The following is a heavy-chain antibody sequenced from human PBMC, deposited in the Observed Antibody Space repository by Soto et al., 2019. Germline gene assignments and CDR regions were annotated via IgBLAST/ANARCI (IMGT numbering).Heavy chain of an antibody. CDR2: ISYDGSNK. Sequence: QPGGSLRLSCAASGFTFSSYGMHWVRQAPGKGLEWVAVISYDGSNKYYADSVKGRFTISRDNSKNTLYLQMNSLRAEDTAVYYCAKALYYYDSSGRVDAFDIWGQGTMVTVSS. D-gene: IGHD3-22*01. CDR1: GFTFSSYG. CDR3: AKALYYYDSSGRVDAFDI. V-gene: IGHV3-30*18. J-gene: IGHJ3*02.